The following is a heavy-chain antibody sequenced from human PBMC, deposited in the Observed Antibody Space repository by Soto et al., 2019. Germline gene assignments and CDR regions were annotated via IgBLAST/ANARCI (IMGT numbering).Heavy chain of an antibody. CDR1: GGSISSGDYY. J-gene: IGHJ6*02. Sequence: QVQLKESGPGLVKPSQTLALTCTGSGGSISSGDYYWSWIRQPPGKGLEWIAYMYYNGITYYNASLKRRASISVDTSKSQFSLKLTSVTPADTAVYYCARGSGGTGGYYFYGMDVWGQGTTVTVSS. D-gene: IGHD3-10*01. CDR2: MYYNGIT. V-gene: IGHV4-30-4*01. CDR3: ARGSGGTGGYYFYGMDV.